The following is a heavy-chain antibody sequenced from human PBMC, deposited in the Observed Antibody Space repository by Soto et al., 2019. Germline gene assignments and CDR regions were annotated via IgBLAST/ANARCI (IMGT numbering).Heavy chain of an antibody. CDR3: ARREPTGYYAN. CDR2: VYSSGST. Sequence: SETLSLTCTVSGGSVSSYYWSWVRQPPGKGLEWIGYVYSSGSTNYNPSLKSRLTISVDTSKNQFSLKLTSVTAADTAVYFCARREPTGYYANWGQGTLVTVSS. CDR1: GGSVSSYY. D-gene: IGHD3-9*01. J-gene: IGHJ1*01. V-gene: IGHV4-59*08.